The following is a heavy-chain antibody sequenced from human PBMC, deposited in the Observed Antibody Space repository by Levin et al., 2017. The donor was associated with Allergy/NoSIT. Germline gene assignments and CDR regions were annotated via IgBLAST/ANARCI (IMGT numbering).Heavy chain of an antibody. CDR2: VNHAGIT. Sequence: SQTLSLTCAVYGGSFSDYYWNWIRQPPGKGLEWIGEVNHAGITNYKPSLKSRVTISVDTPKKQFSLKLSSVTAADTAVYYCARVRLAITTAAYDYWGQGTLVTVSS. D-gene: IGHD6-13*01. J-gene: IGHJ4*02. CDR1: GGSFSDYY. V-gene: IGHV4-34*01. CDR3: ARVRLAITTAAYDY.